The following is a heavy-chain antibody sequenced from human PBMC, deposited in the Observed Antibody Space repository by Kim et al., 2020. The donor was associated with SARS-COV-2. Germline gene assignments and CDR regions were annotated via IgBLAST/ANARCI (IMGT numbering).Heavy chain of an antibody. V-gene: IGHV3-66*01. J-gene: IGHJ4*02. D-gene: IGHD6-19*01. Sequence: TYYADSVKGRFTISRDNSKNTLYLQMNSLRAEDTAVYYCARDRSSGAFDYWGQGTLVTVSS. CDR2: T. CDR3: ARDRSSGAFDY.